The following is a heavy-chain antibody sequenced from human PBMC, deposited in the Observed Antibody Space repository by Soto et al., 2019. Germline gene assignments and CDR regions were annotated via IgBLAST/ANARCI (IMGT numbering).Heavy chain of an antibody. D-gene: IGHD6-6*01. V-gene: IGHV3-23*01. J-gene: IGHJ6*03. Sequence: GGSLRLSCAASGFTFSSYSMSWVRQAPGKGLEWVSAISGSGGSTYYADSVKGRFTISRDNSKNTLYLQMNSLRAEDTAVYYCANSPLAVRPALYYHNYMDVWCKGTTVTVFS. CDR3: ANSPLAVRPALYYHNYMDV. CDR2: ISGSGGST. CDR1: GFTFSSYS.